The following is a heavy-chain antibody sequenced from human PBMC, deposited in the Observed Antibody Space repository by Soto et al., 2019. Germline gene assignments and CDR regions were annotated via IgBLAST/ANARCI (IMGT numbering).Heavy chain of an antibody. V-gene: IGHV1-3*01. CDR2: INVGNGNT. CDR3: ARDLGGWTDY. J-gene: IGHJ4*02. Sequence: ASVKVSCKASGYTFTSYAMQWVRQAPGQRLEWMGWINVGNGNTKYSQKFQGRVTITSDTSASTDYMELSSLSSEDTAVYYCARDLGGWTDYWGQGTLVTVSS. D-gene: IGHD6-19*01. CDR1: GYTFTSYA.